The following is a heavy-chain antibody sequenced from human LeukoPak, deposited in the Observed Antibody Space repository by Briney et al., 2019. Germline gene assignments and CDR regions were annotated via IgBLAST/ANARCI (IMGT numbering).Heavy chain of an antibody. CDR2: INSDGSTI. J-gene: IGHJ4*02. Sequence: GGGLRLSCAAPGFTLRSYWMHWVRQAPGKGRVWVSRINSDGSTISYADSVKGRFTISRDDAKNTLYLQMNSLGAEDTAVYYCARDNAYSSGWDFDYWGQGTLVTVSS. CDR3: ARDNAYSSGWDFDY. D-gene: IGHD6-19*01. V-gene: IGHV3-74*01. CDR1: GFTLRSYW.